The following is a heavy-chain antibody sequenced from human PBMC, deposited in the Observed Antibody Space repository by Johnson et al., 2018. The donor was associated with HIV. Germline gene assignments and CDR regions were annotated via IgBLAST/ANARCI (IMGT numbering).Heavy chain of an antibody. J-gene: IGHJ3*02. V-gene: IGHV3-53*01. CDR2: IYSGGST. CDR1: GFTVSSNY. CDR3: ARGLRSGIVVVYDAFDI. D-gene: IGHD3-22*01. Sequence: VQLVESGGGLIQPGGSLRLSCAASGFTVSSNYMSWVRQAPGKGLEWVSVIYSGGSTYYADSVKGRFTISRANSKNTLYLQMNSLSAEDTAVYYCARGLRSGIVVVYDAFDIWGQGTMVTVSS.